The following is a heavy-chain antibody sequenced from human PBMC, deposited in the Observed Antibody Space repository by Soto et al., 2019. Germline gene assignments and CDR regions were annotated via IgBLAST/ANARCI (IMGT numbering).Heavy chain of an antibody. Sequence: GESLKISYKGSGYSFSTYWIAWVRQMPGKGLEWMGIIYPDDSDTRYSPSFQGQVSISADKSISTAYLQWSSLKASDTAMYYCARRRETTMAYDAYDLWGQGTMVTVSS. CDR3: ARRRETTMAYDAYDL. D-gene: IGHD5-18*01. CDR2: IYPDDSDT. J-gene: IGHJ3*01. CDR1: GYSFSTYW. V-gene: IGHV5-51*01.